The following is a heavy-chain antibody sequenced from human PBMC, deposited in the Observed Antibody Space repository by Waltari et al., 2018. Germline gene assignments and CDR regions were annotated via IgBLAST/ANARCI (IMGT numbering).Heavy chain of an antibody. J-gene: IGHJ4*02. CDR1: GGSISSSNW. CDR3: ARDRGYYDSSGPRGDYFDY. Sequence: QVQLQESGPGLVKPSGTLSLTCAVSGGSISSSNWWSWVRQPPGKGLEWIGEIYHSGSTNYNPSRKSRVTISVDKSKNQFSLKLSSVTAADTAVYYCARDRGYYDSSGPRGDYFDYWGQGTLVTVSS. D-gene: IGHD3-22*01. CDR2: IYHSGST. V-gene: IGHV4-4*02.